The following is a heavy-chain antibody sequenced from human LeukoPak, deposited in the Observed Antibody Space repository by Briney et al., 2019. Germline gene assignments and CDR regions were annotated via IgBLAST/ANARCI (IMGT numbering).Heavy chain of an antibody. CDR3: VRLRRNSDTSGFYYYYDF. V-gene: IGHV3-21*01. Sequence: PGGSLRLSCAASGYTFSSYSINWVRQAPGQGLEWFSSISVRSNYIYYADSVRGRFRISRDDARDSLYLQMNSLRAEDTAVYYCVRLRRNSDTSGFYYYYDFWGQGTLVTVSS. D-gene: IGHD3-22*01. CDR1: GYTFSSYS. CDR2: ISVRSNYI. J-gene: IGHJ4*02.